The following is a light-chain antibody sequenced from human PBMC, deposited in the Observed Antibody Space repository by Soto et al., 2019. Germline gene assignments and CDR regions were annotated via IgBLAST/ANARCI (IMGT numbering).Light chain of an antibody. J-gene: IGLJ3*02. V-gene: IGLV1-47*01. CDR1: SSNIGSDT. Sequence: QSVLTQPPSASGTPGQRVTISCSGSSSNIGSDTVYWYQQLPRTAPKLLIYRNDQRASGVPDRFSGSKSDTSGSLAISGLRSDDEGIYYCAAWDDNLSGPLFGGGTKVTVL. CDR2: RND. CDR3: AAWDDNLSGPL.